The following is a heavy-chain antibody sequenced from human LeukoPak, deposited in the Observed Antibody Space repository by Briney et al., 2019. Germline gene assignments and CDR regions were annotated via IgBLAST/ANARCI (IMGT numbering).Heavy chain of an antibody. CDR2: IIPIFGTA. V-gene: IGHV1-69*13. CDR3: ARGGVRYDFWSGPPQKHDAFDI. D-gene: IGHD3-3*01. J-gene: IGHJ3*02. CDR1: GGTFSSYT. Sequence: SVKVSCKASGGTFSSYTISWVRQAPGQGLEWMGGIIPIFGTANYAQKFQGRVTITADESTSTAYMELSSLRSEDTAVYYCARGGVRYDFWSGPPQKHDAFDIWGQGTMVTVSS.